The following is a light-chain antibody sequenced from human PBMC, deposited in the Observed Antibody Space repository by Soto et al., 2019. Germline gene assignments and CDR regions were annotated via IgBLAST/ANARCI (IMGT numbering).Light chain of an antibody. V-gene: IGLV2-23*01. CDR3: CSYTSNTVV. CDR2: EGT. Sequence: QSVLTQPASVSGSPGQSITVSCTGINSDVGIYNLVSWYQHHPGKAPKLVIYEGTKRPSGVSSRFSGSKSGNTASLTISGLQAEDEGDYYCCSYTSNTVVFGGGTQLTVL. CDR1: NSDVGIYNL. J-gene: IGLJ2*01.